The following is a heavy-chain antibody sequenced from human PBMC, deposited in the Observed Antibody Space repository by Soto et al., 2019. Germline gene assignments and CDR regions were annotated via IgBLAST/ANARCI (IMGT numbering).Heavy chain of an antibody. Sequence: GASVKVSCKAPGGTFSSYAISWVRQAPGQGLEWMGGIIPIFGTANYAQKFQGRVTITADESTSTAYMELSSLRSEDTAVYYCASSEMATTPYNWFDPWGQGTLVTVSS. CDR3: ASSEMATTPYNWFDP. J-gene: IGHJ5*02. V-gene: IGHV1-69*13. CDR1: GGTFSSYA. D-gene: IGHD1-1*01. CDR2: IIPIFGTA.